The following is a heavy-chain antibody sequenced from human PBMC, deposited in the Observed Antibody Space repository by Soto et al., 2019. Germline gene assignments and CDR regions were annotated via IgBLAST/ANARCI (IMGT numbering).Heavy chain of an antibody. Sequence: PGGSLRLSCAASGFPFRTYAMIWVRQAPGKGLEWVSVITGSGGSTYYADSVKGRFTISRDTSKNTLFLQMNSLRAEDTAVYYCAKDRYGDYGGIDYWGQGTMVTVSS. J-gene: IGHJ4*02. CDR2: ITGSGGST. CDR1: GFPFRTYA. D-gene: IGHD4-17*01. CDR3: AKDRYGDYGGIDY. V-gene: IGHV3-23*01.